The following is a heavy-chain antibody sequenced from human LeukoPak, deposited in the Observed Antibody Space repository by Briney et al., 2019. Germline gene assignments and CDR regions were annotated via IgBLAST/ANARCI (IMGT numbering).Heavy chain of an antibody. D-gene: IGHD3-9*01. CDR3: ARGALTISSTLYYFDY. Sequence: GESLKISCKGSGYSFTSYWISWVRQMPGKGPEWMGRIDPSDSYTNYSPSFQGHVTISADKPISTAYLQWSSLKASDTAMYYCARGALTISSTLYYFDYWGQGTLVTVSS. CDR2: IDPSDSYT. V-gene: IGHV5-10-1*01. J-gene: IGHJ4*02. CDR1: GYSFTSYW.